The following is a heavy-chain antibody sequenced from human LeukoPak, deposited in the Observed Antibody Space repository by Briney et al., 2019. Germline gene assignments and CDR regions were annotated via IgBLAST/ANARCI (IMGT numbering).Heavy chain of an antibody. CDR3: AKPPTRRYYDSSGYPARGAFDI. Sequence: GRSLRLSCAASVFTFSSYGMHWVRQAPGKGLEWVAVISYDGSNKYYADSVKGRFTISRDNSKNTLYLQMNSLRAEDTAVYYCAKPPTRRYYDSSGYPARGAFDIWGQGTMVTVSS. J-gene: IGHJ3*02. CDR2: ISYDGSNK. D-gene: IGHD3-22*01. CDR1: VFTFSSYG. V-gene: IGHV3-30*18.